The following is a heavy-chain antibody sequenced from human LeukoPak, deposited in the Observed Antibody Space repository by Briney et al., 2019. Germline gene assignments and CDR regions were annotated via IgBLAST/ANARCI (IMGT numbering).Heavy chain of an antibody. V-gene: IGHV3-23*01. J-gene: IGHJ4*02. CDR2: ISGGGGST. CDR1: GFTFSSYA. D-gene: IGHD6-19*01. Sequence: GGSLRLSCAASGFTFSSYAMSWVRQAPGKGLEWVSSISGGGGSTYSADSVQGRFTISRDNSKNTLYLQMNSLRAEDTAVYYCARDSSSSGWWGGYFDYWGQGTLVTVSS. CDR3: ARDSSSSGWWGGYFDY.